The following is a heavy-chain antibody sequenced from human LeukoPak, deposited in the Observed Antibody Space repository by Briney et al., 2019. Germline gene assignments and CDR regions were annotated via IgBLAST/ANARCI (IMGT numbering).Heavy chain of an antibody. CDR2: IYSGGST. D-gene: IGHD2-21*02. Sequence: GGSLRLSCAASGFTVSTNYMSWVRQAPGKGLEWVSVIYSGGSTYYADSVKGRFTISRDNSKNTLYLQMNSLRAEDTAVYYCARGVTPDWFDPWGQGTLVTVSS. CDR1: GFTVSTNY. J-gene: IGHJ5*02. V-gene: IGHV3-66*01. CDR3: ARGVTPDWFDP.